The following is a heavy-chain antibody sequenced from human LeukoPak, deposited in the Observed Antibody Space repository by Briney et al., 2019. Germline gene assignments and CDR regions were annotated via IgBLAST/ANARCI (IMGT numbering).Heavy chain of an antibody. D-gene: IGHD6-13*01. V-gene: IGHV3-21*04. Sequence: PGGSLRLSCAASGFTFSSYSMNWVRQAPGKGLEWVSSISSSSSYIYYADSVKGRFTISRDNAKNSLYLRMNSLRAEDTAVYYCARDPGGIAVAGTNFDYWGQGTLVTVS. J-gene: IGHJ4*02. CDR3: ARDPGGIAVAGTNFDY. CDR2: ISSSSSYI. CDR1: GFTFSSYS.